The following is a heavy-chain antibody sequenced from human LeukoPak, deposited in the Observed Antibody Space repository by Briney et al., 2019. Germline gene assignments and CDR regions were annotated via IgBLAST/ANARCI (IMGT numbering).Heavy chain of an antibody. CDR3: ARDIDTTSHYGWFDP. CDR2: MWYDGRRT. D-gene: IGHD2/OR15-2a*01. Sequence: GRSLRLSCVASGFSFSDFGIHWVRQAPGKGLEWVAVMWYDGRRTYYADSVKGGFTISRDTSKNTLYLQMSSLRAEDTAVYYCARDIDTTSHYGWFDPWGQGTLVTVSS. J-gene: IGHJ5*02. CDR1: GFSFSDFG. V-gene: IGHV3-33*01.